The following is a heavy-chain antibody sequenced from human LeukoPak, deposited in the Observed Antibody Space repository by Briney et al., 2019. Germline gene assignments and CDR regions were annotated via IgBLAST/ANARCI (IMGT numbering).Heavy chain of an antibody. D-gene: IGHD1-26*01. V-gene: IGHV4-34*01. J-gene: IGHJ4*02. Sequence: SETLSLTCAVYGGSFSGYYWSWIRQPPGKGLEWIGEINHSGSTNYNPSLKSRVTISVDTSKNQFSLKLSSVTAADTAVYYCARVFPTSGSKAGVDYWGQGTLVTVSS. CDR1: GGSFSGYY. CDR3: ARVFPTSGSKAGVDY. CDR2: INHSGST.